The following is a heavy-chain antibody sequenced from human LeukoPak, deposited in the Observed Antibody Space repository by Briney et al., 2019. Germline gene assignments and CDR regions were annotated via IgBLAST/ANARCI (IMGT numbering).Heavy chain of an antibody. J-gene: IGHJ4*02. CDR2: ISSSSSYI. CDR1: GFTFSSYA. V-gene: IGHV3-21*01. CDR3: ARYGSGSYFPDY. Sequence: PGGSLRLSCAASGFTFSSYAMSWARQAPGKGLEWVSSISSSSSYIYYADSVKGRFTISRDNAKNSLYLQMNSLRAEDTAVYYCARYGSGSYFPDYWGQGTLVTVSS. D-gene: IGHD3-10*01.